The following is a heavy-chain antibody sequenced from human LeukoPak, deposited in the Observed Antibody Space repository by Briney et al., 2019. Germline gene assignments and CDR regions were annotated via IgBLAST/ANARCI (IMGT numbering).Heavy chain of an antibody. V-gene: IGHV1-18*01. D-gene: IGHD3-10*01. CDR2: ISAYNGNT. CDR3: ARDQDGSYYGSGSPLPPSQKTGDNWFDP. CDR1: GYYSNTNYG. J-gene: IGHJ5*02. Sequence: ASVKVSCKASGYYSNTNYGISWVRQAPGQGLEWMGWISAYNGNTNYVQKLQGRVTMTTDISTSTAYMELRSLRSDDTAVYYCARDQDGSYYGSGSPLPPSQKTGDNWFDPWGQGTLVTVSS.